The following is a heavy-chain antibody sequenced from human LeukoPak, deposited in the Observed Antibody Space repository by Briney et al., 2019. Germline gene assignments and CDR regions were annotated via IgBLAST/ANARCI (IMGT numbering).Heavy chain of an antibody. J-gene: IGHJ4*02. CDR3: AKSADEFGDYEEVGSLDY. D-gene: IGHD4-17*01. CDR1: GFTFRRFG. Sequence: GRSLRLSCAASGFTFRRFGMHWVRQAPGKGLEWVAVLSYDGSDKYYGGSVKGRFIISRDNSKNTPYLQMNSLRAEDTAIYFCAKSADEFGDYEEVGSLDYWGQGTLVTVSS. V-gene: IGHV3-30*18. CDR2: LSYDGSDK.